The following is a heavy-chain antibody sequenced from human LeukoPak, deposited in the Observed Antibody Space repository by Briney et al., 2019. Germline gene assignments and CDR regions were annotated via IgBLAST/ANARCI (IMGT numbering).Heavy chain of an antibody. Sequence: SETLSLTCAVYGGSFSGYYWSWIRQPPGKGLEWIGEINHSGSTNYNPSLKSRVTISVDTSKNQFSLKLSSVTAADTAVYYCAGSPTVDAAFDIWGQGTMVTVSS. V-gene: IGHV4-34*01. CDR1: GGSFSGYY. J-gene: IGHJ3*02. CDR2: INHSGST. D-gene: IGHD4-23*01. CDR3: AGSPTVDAAFDI.